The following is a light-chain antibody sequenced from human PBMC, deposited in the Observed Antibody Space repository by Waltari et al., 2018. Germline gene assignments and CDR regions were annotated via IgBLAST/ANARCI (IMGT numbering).Light chain of an antibody. J-gene: IGLJ1*01. CDR3: AAWDHNLGNYV. CDR1: SSNVASTS. V-gene: IGLV1-47*01. Sequence: QSVLPQPPSASGTPGQRVPLSCSGNSSNVASTSVFWDKPPPGTAPKLLIYRDNQRPSGVPDRFSGSKSGTSASLAISGLRSEDEADYYCAAWDHNLGNYVFGTGTKVTVL. CDR2: RDN.